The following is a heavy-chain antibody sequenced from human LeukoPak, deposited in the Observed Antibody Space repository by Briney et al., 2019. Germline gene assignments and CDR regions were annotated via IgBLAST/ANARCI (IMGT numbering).Heavy chain of an antibody. CDR3: ARDLPYSSSWESIDY. CDR1: GYTFTSYD. D-gene: IGHD6-13*01. J-gene: IGHJ4*02. Sequence: ASVKVSCKASGYTFTSYDINWVRQATGQGLEWMGWININSGNTEYAQKFQGRITMTRDTSISTAYMELSSLASEDTAVYYCARDLPYSSSWESIDYWGQGTLVTVSS. V-gene: IGHV1-8*01. CDR2: ININSGNT.